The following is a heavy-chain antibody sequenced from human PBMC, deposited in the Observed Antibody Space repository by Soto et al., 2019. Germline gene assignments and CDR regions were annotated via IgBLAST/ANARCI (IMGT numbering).Heavy chain of an antibody. J-gene: IGHJ3*02. CDR2: IKSKTDGGTT. CDR3: ATAPTEQQLADLDAFDI. Sequence: GGSLRLSCAASGFTFSNAWMSWVRQAPGKGLEWVGRIKSKTDGGTTDYAAPVKGRFTISRDDSKNTMYLQMTSLKTEDKAVYDSATAPTEQQLADLDAFDIWGQGTMVTVSS. D-gene: IGHD6-13*01. CDR1: GFTFSNAW. V-gene: IGHV3-15*01.